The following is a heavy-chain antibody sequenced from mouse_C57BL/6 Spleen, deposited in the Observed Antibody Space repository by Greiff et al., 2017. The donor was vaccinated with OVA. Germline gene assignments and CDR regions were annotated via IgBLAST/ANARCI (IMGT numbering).Heavy chain of an antibody. CDR2: IDPSDSYT. Sequence: QVQLQQPGAELVKPGASVKLSCKASGYTFTSYWMQWVKQRPGQGLEWIGEIDPSDSYTNYNQKFKGKATLTVDTSSSTAYMQLSSLTPEDSAVYYCARKFTTVVASFDYWGQGTTLTVSS. J-gene: IGHJ2*01. CDR3: ARKFTTVVASFDY. D-gene: IGHD1-1*01. V-gene: IGHV1-50*01. CDR1: GYTFTSYW.